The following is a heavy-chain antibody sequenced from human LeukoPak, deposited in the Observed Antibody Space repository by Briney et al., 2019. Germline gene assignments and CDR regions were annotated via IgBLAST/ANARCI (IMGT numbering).Heavy chain of an antibody. CDR1: GGSISNNNYY. CDR2: IYYSGSP. CDR3: ATWRTAKTGFDY. D-gene: IGHD1-1*01. J-gene: IGHJ4*02. Sequence: SETRSLTCTVSGGSISNNNYYWAWIRQPPGKGLECIGSIYYSGSPYYNPSLKSRVTISVDTSKNQFSLRLSSVTAADTAVYYCATWRTAKTGFDYWGQGTLVTVSS. V-gene: IGHV4-39*01.